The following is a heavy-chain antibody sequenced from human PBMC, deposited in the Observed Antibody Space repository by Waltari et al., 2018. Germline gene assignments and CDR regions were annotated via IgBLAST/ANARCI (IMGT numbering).Heavy chain of an antibody. CDR1: GFTVSSNY. V-gene: IGHV3-53*02. J-gene: IGHJ4*02. D-gene: IGHD1-26*01. CDR2: IDSGGRT. CDR3: ARSPNWVGATNHYFDY. Sequence: EVQLVETGGGLIQPGGSLRLSCAASGFTVSSNYMSWVRQAPGKGLGWASVIDSGGRTYYASSVKGLFTISRENSKNTLYLQMNSRRAEDTAVYYCARSPNWVGATNHYFDYWGQGTLVTVSS.